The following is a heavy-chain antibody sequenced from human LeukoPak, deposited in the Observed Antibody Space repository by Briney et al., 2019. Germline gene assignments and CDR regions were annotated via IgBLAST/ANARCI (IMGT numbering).Heavy chain of an antibody. D-gene: IGHD3-22*01. V-gene: IGHV3-33*01. J-gene: IGHJ5*02. Sequence: GRSLRLSCAASGFTFSSYGMHWVRQAPGKGLEWVAVIWYDGSNKYYADSVKGRFTISRDNAKNSLYLQMNSLRAEDTAVYYCASEYYDSSGYYYERQGAHWFDPWGQGTLVTVSS. CDR3: ASEYYDSSGYYYERQGAHWFDP. CDR2: IWYDGSNK. CDR1: GFTFSSYG.